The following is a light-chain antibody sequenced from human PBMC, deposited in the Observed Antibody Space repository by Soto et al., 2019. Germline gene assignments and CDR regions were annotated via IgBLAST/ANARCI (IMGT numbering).Light chain of an antibody. CDR2: SAS. V-gene: IGKV3-11*01. Sequence: EVVLTQSPATLSLSPGESATLSCRASQSVSVNFAWYQQKPGQAPRPLIYSASDGAPGIPARFSGRGSGTYFTLTISSLEPEDFAVYYCQERNRWPRGTFGGGTKVEIK. J-gene: IGKJ4*01. CDR1: QSVSVN. CDR3: QERNRWPRGT.